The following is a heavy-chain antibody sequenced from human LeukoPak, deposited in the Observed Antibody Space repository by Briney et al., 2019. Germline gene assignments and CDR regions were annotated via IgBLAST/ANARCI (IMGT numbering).Heavy chain of an antibody. Sequence: PSETLSLTCTVSGGSISPYYWTWIRQPPGKGLEWIGYITYSGSTNYNPSPKSRVTISVDTSNNQFSLKLNSVTAADAAVYYCARHGGSWSLDLWGRGSLVTVSS. V-gene: IGHV4-59*08. D-gene: IGHD1-26*01. J-gene: IGHJ2*01. CDR1: GGSISPYY. CDR3: ARHGGSWSLDL. CDR2: ITYSGST.